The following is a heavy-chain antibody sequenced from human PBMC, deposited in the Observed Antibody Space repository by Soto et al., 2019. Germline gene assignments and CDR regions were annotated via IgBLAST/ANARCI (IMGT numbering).Heavy chain of an antibody. V-gene: IGHV1-18*01. CDR3: ARTLDSSGWYNWFDP. Sequence: GAPVKVSCKASGYTFTSNGISWVRQAPGQGLGWMGWISAYNGNTNYAQKLQGRVTMTTDTSTSTAYMELRSLRSDDTAVYYCARTLDSSGWYNWFDPWGQGTLVTVSS. CDR1: GYTFTSNG. J-gene: IGHJ5*02. D-gene: IGHD6-19*01. CDR2: ISAYNGNT.